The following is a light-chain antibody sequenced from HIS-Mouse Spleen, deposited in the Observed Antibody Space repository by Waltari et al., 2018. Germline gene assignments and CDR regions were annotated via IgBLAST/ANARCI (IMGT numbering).Light chain of an antibody. J-gene: IGLJ3*02. Sequence: QSVLTQPPSASGTPGQRVTISCSGSSSNIGSNYVYWYQQLPGTAPKLLIYRNKQRPSGVPDRFSGSKSGTSASLAISGLRSEDEADYYCAAWDDSLSGPVFGGWTKLTVL. CDR3: AAWDDSLSGPV. CDR1: SSNIGSNY. V-gene: IGLV1-47*01. CDR2: RNK.